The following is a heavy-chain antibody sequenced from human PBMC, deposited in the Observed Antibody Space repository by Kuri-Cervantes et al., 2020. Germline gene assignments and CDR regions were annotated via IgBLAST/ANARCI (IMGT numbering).Heavy chain of an antibody. CDR3: ARHDRFES. CDR1: GFTFSSYG. D-gene: IGHD1-1*01. CDR2: ISYDGSNK. V-gene: IGHV3-30*03. J-gene: IGHJ5*01. Sequence: GESMKISCAATGFTFSSYGMHWVRQAPDKGLEWGAVISYDGSNKYYADSVKGRFTISRGNSKNSLYLQMNSLRVEDTALYYGARHDRFESWGQGTRVTVSS.